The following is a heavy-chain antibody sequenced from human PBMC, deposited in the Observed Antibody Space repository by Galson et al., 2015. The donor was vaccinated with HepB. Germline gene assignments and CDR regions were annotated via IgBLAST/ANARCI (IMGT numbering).Heavy chain of an antibody. Sequence: SVKVSCKASGYTYIGYHIHWVRQAPGQGLEWVGRINPKSGGTDFAQTFQGRLTMTRDTSISTAYMELTWLRSDDTAVYYCARESSMTIFEAVTLSRGPGLRYWGQGTLVTVSS. J-gene: IGHJ4*02. CDR1: GYTYIGYH. V-gene: IGHV1-2*06. CDR2: INPKSGGT. D-gene: IGHD3-3*01. CDR3: ARESSMTIFEAVTLSRGPGLRY.